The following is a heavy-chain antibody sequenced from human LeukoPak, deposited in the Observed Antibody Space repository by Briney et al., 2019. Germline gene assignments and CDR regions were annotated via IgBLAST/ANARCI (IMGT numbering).Heavy chain of an antibody. CDR1: GFTFSSYW. V-gene: IGHV3-74*01. Sequence: GGSLRLSCVASGFTFSSYWMHWVRQAPGKGLVWVLRINSDGSSTSYADSVKGRFTISRDNAKNTLYLQMNSLRAEDTAVYYCARDSLDNYYGSGLFDYWGQGTLVTVSS. D-gene: IGHD3-10*01. J-gene: IGHJ4*02. CDR2: INSDGSST. CDR3: ARDSLDNYYGSGLFDY.